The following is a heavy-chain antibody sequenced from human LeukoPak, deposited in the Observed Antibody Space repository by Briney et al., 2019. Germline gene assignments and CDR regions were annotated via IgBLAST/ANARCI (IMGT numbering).Heavy chain of an antibody. V-gene: IGHV1-69*05. CDR3: AGRPLQDNWSDGDSYYFDY. J-gene: IGHJ4*02. CDR1: GGTFSNYA. D-gene: IGHD1-1*01. CDR2: IIPIFGTA. Sequence: SVKVSCKASGGTFSNYAISWVRQAPGQGLEWMGGIIPIFGTANYARKFQGRVTISTDESTSTAYMEVSSLRSEDTAVYFCAGRPLQDNWSDGDSYYFDYWGQGTLVTVSS.